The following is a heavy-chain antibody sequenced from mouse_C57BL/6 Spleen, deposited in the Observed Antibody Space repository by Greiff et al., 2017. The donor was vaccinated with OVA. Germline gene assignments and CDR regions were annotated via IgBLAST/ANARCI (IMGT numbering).Heavy chain of an antibody. CDR2: IYPGSGNT. V-gene: IGHV1-76*01. CDR3: ARDYGSSRYFDY. D-gene: IGHD1-1*01. CDR1: GYTFTDYY. J-gene: IGHJ2*01. Sequence: VQLQQSGAELVRPGASVKLSCKASGYTFTDYYINWVKQRPGQGLEWIARIYPGSGNTYYNEKFKGKATLTAEKSSSTAYMQLSSLTSEDSAVYFCARDYGSSRYFDYWGQGTTLTVSS.